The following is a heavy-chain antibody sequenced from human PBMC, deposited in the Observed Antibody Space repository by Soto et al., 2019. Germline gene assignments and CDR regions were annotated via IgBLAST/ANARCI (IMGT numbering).Heavy chain of an antibody. CDR1: GGSFSGYS. Sequence: PSETLSLTCAVYGGSFSGYSWTWIRQPPGTGLEWIGEINHSGSTNYNPSLKGRVTISVDTSKSQFSLKLTSVTAADTAVYYCARDKITGLFDYWGQGTLVTVSS. CDR2: INHSGST. V-gene: IGHV4-34*01. J-gene: IGHJ4*02. D-gene: IGHD3-10*01. CDR3: ARDKITGLFDY.